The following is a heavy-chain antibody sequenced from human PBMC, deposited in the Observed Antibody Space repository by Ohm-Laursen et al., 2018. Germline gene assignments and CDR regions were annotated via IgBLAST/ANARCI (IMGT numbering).Heavy chain of an antibody. CDR1: GFTFSNSA. CDR3: AKQINRFLDWLTVDN. V-gene: IGHV3-23*01. J-gene: IGHJ4*02. CDR2: ISGDGDRA. D-gene: IGHD3-3*01. Sequence: SLRLSCAASGFTFSNSAMNWVRQAPGRGLEWVSSISGDGDRANYADSVKGRLTISRDNSKNTLSLQMNSLRAEDTAIYYCAKQINRFLDWLTVDNWGQGTLVTVSS.